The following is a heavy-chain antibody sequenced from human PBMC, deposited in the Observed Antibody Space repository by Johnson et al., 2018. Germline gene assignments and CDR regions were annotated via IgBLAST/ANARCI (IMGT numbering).Heavy chain of an antibody. CDR2: IYYSGGP. CDR3: ARYSSSVSLDY. CDR1: RGSISSYY. D-gene: IGHD6-6*01. V-gene: IGHV4-59*01. Sequence: QVQLQESGPGLVKPSETLSLTCTVSRGSISSYYWNWIRQPPGKGLEWIGYIYYSGGPNYNPSLQSRVTISVDPSKSQFSLKLSSVTAADTAVYYCARYSSSVSLDYWGQGTLVTVSS. J-gene: IGHJ4*02.